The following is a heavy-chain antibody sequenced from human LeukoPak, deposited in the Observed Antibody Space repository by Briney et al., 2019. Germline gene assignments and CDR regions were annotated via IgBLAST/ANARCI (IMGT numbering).Heavy chain of an antibody. V-gene: IGHV3-30*04. CDR3: ASYYYDSSGYYNNPYYFDY. D-gene: IGHD3-22*01. CDR2: ISYDGSNK. J-gene: IGHJ4*02. CDR1: GFTFSSYA. Sequence: GGSLRLSCAASGFTFSSYAMHWVRQAPGKGLEWVAVISYDGSNKYYADSVKGRFTISRDNSKNTLYLQMNSLRAEDTAVYYCASYYYDSSGYYNNPYYFDYWGQGTLVTVSS.